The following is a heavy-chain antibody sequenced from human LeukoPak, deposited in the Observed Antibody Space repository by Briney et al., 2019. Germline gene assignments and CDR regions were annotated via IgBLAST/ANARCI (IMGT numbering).Heavy chain of an antibody. D-gene: IGHD3-22*01. V-gene: IGHV4-34*01. CDR2: INHGGST. J-gene: IGHJ4*02. CDR3: ARGNGGYQRY. Sequence: SETLSLTCAVYGGSFSGYYWSWIRQPPGKGLEWIGEINHGGSTNYNPSLKSRVTISVDTSKNQFSLKLSSVTAADTAVYYCARGNGGYQRYWGQGTLVTVSS. CDR1: GGSFSGYY.